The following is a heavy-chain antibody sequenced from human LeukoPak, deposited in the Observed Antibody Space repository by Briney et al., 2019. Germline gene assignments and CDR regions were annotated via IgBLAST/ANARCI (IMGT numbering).Heavy chain of an antibody. V-gene: IGHV4-59*08. Sequence: SETLSLTCTVSGGSVNNYYWGWIRRPPGKGLEYIGFIYYTGSINYNSSLKSRVTISVDTSKNQFSLKLSSVTAADTAVYYCARLSSGWYEIDYWGQGTLVTVSS. D-gene: IGHD6-19*01. CDR2: IYYTGSI. CDR3: ARLSSGWYEIDY. J-gene: IGHJ4*02. CDR1: GGSVNNYY.